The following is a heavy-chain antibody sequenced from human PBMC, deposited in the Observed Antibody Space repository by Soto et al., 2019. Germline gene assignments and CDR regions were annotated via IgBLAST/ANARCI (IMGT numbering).Heavy chain of an antibody. CDR1: AYFRGAGGYY. Sequence: AQTLSHPCFVSAYFRGAGGYYWGWIRPHPGKGLEWIGSFYSSGSIIYNPSLRSRVSITGDMSTNQFSMSLTSVTAADTARYYCARMYSSGSGWFHPWGQGTLVTVSS. D-gene: IGHD6-19*01. CDR3: ARMYSSGSGWFHP. V-gene: IGHV4-31*03. CDR2: FYSSGSI. J-gene: IGHJ5*02.